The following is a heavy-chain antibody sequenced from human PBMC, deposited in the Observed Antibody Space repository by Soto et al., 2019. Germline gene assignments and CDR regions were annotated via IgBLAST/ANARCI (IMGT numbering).Heavy chain of an antibody. D-gene: IGHD6-19*01. CDR3: ARRKPEGAAVAGTNSTGHRMAV. V-gene: IGHV3-53*01. CDR1: GVTVSSNY. J-gene: IGHJ6*02. Sequence: PGGALRLSCAASGVTVSSNYMSWVRQAAGKGLEWVSVIYSGGSTYYADSVKGRFTISRGNPKNTLYLQMNSLRAEDTAVYYCARRKPEGAAVAGTNSTGHRMAVWGRGTTVTLSS. CDR2: IYSGGST.